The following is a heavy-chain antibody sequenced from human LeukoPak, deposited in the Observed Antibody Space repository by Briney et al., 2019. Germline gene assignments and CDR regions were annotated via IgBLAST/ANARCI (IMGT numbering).Heavy chain of an antibody. CDR2: IYYSGST. V-gene: IGHV4-31*03. Sequence: SETLSLTCTVSGGSISSGGYYWSRIRQHPGKGLEWIGYIYYSGSTYYNPSLKSRVTISVDTSKNQFSLKLGSVTAADTAVYYCASHSSGWYIGYWGQGTLVTVSS. CDR1: GGSISSGGYY. CDR3: ASHSSGWYIGY. J-gene: IGHJ4*02. D-gene: IGHD6-19*01.